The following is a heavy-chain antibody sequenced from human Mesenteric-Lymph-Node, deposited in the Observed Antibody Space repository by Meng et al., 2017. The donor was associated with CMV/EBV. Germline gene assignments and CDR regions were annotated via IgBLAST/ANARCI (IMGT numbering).Heavy chain of an antibody. CDR3: ARDVRAISAFDY. CDR1: GYTFTSYG. J-gene: IGHJ4*02. Sequence: ASVKVSCKASGYTFTSYGISWVRQAPGQGLEWMGWISAYNGNTNYAQNFQGRVTMTRDTSISTAYMELSRLRSDDTAVYYCARDVRAISAFDYWGQGTLVTVSS. D-gene: IGHD1-26*01. V-gene: IGHV1-18*01. CDR2: ISAYNGNT.